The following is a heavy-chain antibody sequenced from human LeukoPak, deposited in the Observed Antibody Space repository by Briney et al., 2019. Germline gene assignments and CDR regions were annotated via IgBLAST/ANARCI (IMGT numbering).Heavy chain of an antibody. D-gene: IGHD3-22*01. CDR3: ARGDYYDSSGHSQYFQH. CDR1: GYTFTGYY. Sequence: SCKASGYTFTGYYMHWVRQAPGRGLEWVAVIWYDGSNKYYADSVKGRFTISRDNSKNTLYLQMNSLRVEDTAVYYCARGDYYDSSGHSQYFQHWGQGTRVTVSS. J-gene: IGHJ1*01. CDR2: IWYDGSNK. V-gene: IGHV3-33*01.